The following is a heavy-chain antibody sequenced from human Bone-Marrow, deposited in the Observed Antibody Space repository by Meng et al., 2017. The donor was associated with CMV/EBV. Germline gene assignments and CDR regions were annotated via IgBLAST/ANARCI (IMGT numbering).Heavy chain of an antibody. V-gene: IGHV3-23*01. CDR1: GFTFSSYA. CDR3: AKVGRTIFGVVTTRDYGMDV. Sequence: GASLKISCAASGFTFSSYAMSWVRQAPGKGLEWVSAISGSGGSTYYADSVKGRFTISRDNSKNTLYLQMNSLRAEDTAVYYCAKVGRTIFGVVTTRDYGMDVWGQGTTVTVSS. J-gene: IGHJ6*02. CDR2: ISGSGGST. D-gene: IGHD3-3*01.